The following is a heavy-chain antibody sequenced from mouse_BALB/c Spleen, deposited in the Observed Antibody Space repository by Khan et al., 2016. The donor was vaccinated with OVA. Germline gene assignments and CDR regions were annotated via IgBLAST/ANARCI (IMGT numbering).Heavy chain of an antibody. CDR2: INPYNDGI. CDR3: AREASNWDFSFAD. D-gene: IGHD4-1*01. J-gene: IGHJ3*01. Sequence: VQLQQSGPDLVKPGASVKMSCKASGYTFTDYVIHWVKQRPGQGLEWIGYINPYNDGIRNNERFKGKATLTSDKSSSTAYMELSSLTSEDSAVYYCAREASNWDFSFADWGQGTLVTVSA. CDR1: GYTFTDYV. V-gene: IGHV1S136*01.